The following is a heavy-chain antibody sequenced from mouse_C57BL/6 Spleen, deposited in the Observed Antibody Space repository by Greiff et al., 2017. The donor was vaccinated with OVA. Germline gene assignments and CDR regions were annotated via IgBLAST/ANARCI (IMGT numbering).Heavy chain of an antibody. J-gene: IGHJ3*01. D-gene: IGHD2-4*01. CDR3: VGDYDEGAWFAY. CDR1: GFSFNTYA. Sequence: EVKLVESGGGLVQPKGSLKLSCAASGFSFNTYAMNWVRQAPGKGLEWVARIRSKSNNYATYYADSVKDRFTISRDDSESMLYLQMNNLKTEDTAMYYCVGDYDEGAWFAYWGQGTLVTVSA. CDR2: IRSKSNNYAT. V-gene: IGHV10-1*01.